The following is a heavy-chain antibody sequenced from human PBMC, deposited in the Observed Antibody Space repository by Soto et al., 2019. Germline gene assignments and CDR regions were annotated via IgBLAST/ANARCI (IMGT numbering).Heavy chain of an antibody. CDR2: IRSKAYGGTT. CDR1: GFTFGDYA. J-gene: IGHJ3*02. V-gene: IGHV3-49*04. CDR3: TRDSDTATVWSGAFDI. Sequence: GVSLRLSCTASGFTFGDYAMSWVRQAPGKGLEWVGFIRSKAYGGTTEYAASVKGRFTISRDDSKSIAYLQMKSLKTEDTAVYYCTRDSDTATVWSGAFDIWVQGTMVIVS. D-gene: IGHD5-18*01.